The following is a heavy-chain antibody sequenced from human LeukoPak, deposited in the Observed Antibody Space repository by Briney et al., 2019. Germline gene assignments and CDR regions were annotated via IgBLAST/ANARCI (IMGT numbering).Heavy chain of an antibody. D-gene: IGHD6-13*01. Sequence: GGPLRLSCAASGFTFSSYAMHWVRQAPGKGLEGVAIISYDGSNKNYGDSVKGRFTISRDNSKHTLYLQMYSLRPEDTAVYYCVKPPYRDSSDAFDIWGQGTKVIVSS. CDR2: ISYDGSNK. J-gene: IGHJ3*02. CDR3: VKPPYRDSSDAFDI. V-gene: IGHV3-30*18. CDR1: GFTFSSYA.